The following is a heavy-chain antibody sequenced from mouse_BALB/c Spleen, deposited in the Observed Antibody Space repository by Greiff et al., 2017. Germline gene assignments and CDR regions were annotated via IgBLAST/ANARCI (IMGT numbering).Heavy chain of an antibody. D-gene: IGHD2-10*02. Sequence: VQLQQSGAELMKPGASVKISCKATGYTFSSYWIEWVKQRPGHGLEWIGEILPGSGSTNYNEKFKGKATFTADTSSNTAYMQLSSLTSEDSAVYYCAKAKPSYGNYFDYWGQGTTLTVSS. CDR2: ILPGSGST. CDR1: GYTFSSYW. V-gene: IGHV1-9*01. CDR3: AKAKPSYGNYFDY. J-gene: IGHJ2*01.